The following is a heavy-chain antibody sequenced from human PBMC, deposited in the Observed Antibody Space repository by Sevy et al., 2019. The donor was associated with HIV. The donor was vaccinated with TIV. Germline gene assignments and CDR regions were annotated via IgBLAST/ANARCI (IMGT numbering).Heavy chain of an antibody. CDR3: ARSSGYTAAFDI. J-gene: IGHJ3*02. V-gene: IGHV3-11*01. CDR1: VITFSDYS. Sequence: GGSLRLSCAASVITFSDYSMSWIRQAPGKGLDWISYISSSGTTVYYADSVKGRFTISRDNAKNSLYLQMNSLRAEDTAVYYCARSSGYTAAFDIWGQGTMVTVSS. D-gene: IGHD3-22*01. CDR2: ISSSGTTV.